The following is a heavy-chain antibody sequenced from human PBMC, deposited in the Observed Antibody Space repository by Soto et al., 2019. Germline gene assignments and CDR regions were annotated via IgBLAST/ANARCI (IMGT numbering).Heavy chain of an antibody. Sequence: GGSLRLSCAASGFTFDDYAMHWVRQAPGKGLEWVSGISWNSGSIGYADSVKGRFTISRDNAKNSLYLQMNSLRAEDTALYYCAKDKVAVAGHIDYWGQGTLVTVSS. D-gene: IGHD6-19*01. V-gene: IGHV3-9*01. CDR2: ISWNSGSI. J-gene: IGHJ4*02. CDR3: AKDKVAVAGHIDY. CDR1: GFTFDDYA.